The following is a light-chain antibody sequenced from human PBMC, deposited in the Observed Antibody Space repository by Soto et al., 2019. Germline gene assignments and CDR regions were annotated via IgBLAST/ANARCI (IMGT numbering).Light chain of an antibody. CDR3: RQYDTYSRT. J-gene: IGKJ1*01. CDR1: QSVSNW. Sequence: DIQMTQSPSALSASVGDRVTITCRASQSVSNWLAWYRQKPGEAPKLLIYEGSTLERGVQSRFSGSGSGPEVTLPISSRQPDDVATFSCRQYDTYSRTFGQGTKV. CDR2: EGS. V-gene: IGKV1-5*03.